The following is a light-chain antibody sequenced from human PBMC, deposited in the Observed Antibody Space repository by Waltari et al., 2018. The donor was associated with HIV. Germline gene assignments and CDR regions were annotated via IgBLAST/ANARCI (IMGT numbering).Light chain of an antibody. CDR3: ALWTDTLTGWV. J-gene: IGLJ3*02. CDR2: RTP. V-gene: IGLV1-44*01. CDR1: PPTISVDP. Sequence: VLTQPHSASGTPGQRVTLSCSGSPPTISVDPFNWYHPVPGTAPRLLIYRTPQRPAGFPDRFSGSISGTSASLAISGLHYEDDGDYYCALWTDTLTGWVFGGGTKVTVL.